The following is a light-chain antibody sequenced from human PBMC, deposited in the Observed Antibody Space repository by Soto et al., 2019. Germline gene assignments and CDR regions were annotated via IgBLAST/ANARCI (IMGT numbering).Light chain of an antibody. CDR1: SSNIGAGYD. V-gene: IGLV1-40*01. CDR3: QSYDSTLSVVV. J-gene: IGLJ2*01. Sequence: QSVLTQPPSVYGAPGQRVTISCAGTSSNIGAGYDVHWYQQLPGTAPKLLIYADINRASGVPDRFSGSKSGTSGSLAITGLQAEDEADYYCQSYDSTLSVVVFGGGTQLTVL. CDR2: ADI.